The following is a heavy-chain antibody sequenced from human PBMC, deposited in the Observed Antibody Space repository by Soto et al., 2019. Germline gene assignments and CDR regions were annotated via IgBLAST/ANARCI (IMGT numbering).Heavy chain of an antibody. V-gene: IGHV4-31*03. CDR3: ARAREYYDTEFDP. Sequence: QVQLQESXXXXXKPSQTLSLTCTVSGDSISNGRYYWSWIRQHPGKALEWIGYVSYSGRPYYNPSLKSRLTISLDTSQNQFSLKLSFVTAADTAIYYCARAREYYDTEFDPWGQGALVSVSS. CDR2: VSYSGRP. CDR1: GDSISNGRYY. D-gene: IGHD3-22*01. J-gene: IGHJ5*02.